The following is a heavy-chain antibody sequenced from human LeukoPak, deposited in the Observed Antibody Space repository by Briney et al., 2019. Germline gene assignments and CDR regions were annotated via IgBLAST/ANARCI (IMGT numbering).Heavy chain of an antibody. CDR1: GFTFSSYG. Sequence: GGSLRLSCAASGFTFSSYGMHWVRQAPGKGLEWVAVISYDGSNKHYADSVKGRFTISRDNSKNTLYLQMNSLRVEDTAVYYCAKDPAYYGSGSYFDYWGQGTLVTVSS. V-gene: IGHV3-30*18. J-gene: IGHJ4*02. D-gene: IGHD3-10*01. CDR2: ISYDGSNK. CDR3: AKDPAYYGSGSYFDY.